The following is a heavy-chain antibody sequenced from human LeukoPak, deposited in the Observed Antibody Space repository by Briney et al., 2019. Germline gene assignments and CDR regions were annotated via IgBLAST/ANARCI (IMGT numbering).Heavy chain of an antibody. V-gene: IGHV3-74*01. CDR2: MKSDGSIT. CDR1: GFTFSIYW. J-gene: IGHJ4*02. D-gene: IGHD3/OR15-3a*01. CDR3: AKENESPDL. Sequence: GGSLRLSCAASGFTFSIYWMHWVRQAPGQGLVWVSNMKSDGSITNYADSVKGRFTISRDNAKNTLYLQMNNLGVEDTGIYYCAKENESPDLWGQGTLVTVSS.